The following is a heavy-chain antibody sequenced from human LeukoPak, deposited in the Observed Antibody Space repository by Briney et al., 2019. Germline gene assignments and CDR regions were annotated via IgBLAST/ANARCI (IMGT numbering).Heavy chain of an antibody. V-gene: IGHV3-21*01. CDR1: GFTFSSYS. CDR3: ARDQLAYCGGDCPFDY. Sequence: GGSLRLSRAASGFTFSSYSMNWVRQAPGKGLEWVASISSSSYIYYADSVKGRFTISRDNAKNSLYLQMNSLRAEDTAVYYCARDQLAYCGGDCPFDYWGQGTLVTVSS. D-gene: IGHD2-21*01. J-gene: IGHJ4*02. CDR2: ISSSSYI.